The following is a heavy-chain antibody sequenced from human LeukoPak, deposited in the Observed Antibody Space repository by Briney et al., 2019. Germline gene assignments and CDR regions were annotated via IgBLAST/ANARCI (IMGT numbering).Heavy chain of an antibody. J-gene: IGHJ4*02. CDR3: AKWGDYDVLTGYYDSDY. D-gene: IGHD3-9*01. CDR1: GFTFSNYA. CDR2: VSGRDTST. Sequence: GGSLRLSCAASGFTFSNYATSWVRQAPGKGLEWVSAVSGRDTSTYYTDSVKGRFTISRDNSKNTLYLQVNSLSAEDTAIYYCAKWGDYDVLTGYYDSDYWGQGTLVTVSS. V-gene: IGHV3-23*01.